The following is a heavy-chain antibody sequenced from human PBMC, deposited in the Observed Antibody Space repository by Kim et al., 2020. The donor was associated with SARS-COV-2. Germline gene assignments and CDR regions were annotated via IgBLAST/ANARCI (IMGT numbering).Heavy chain of an antibody. CDR2: YF. J-gene: IGHJ5*02. Sequence: YFDYAVSVKSRITINPATSTNQVSLQLNSVTPADTAVYYCASGLGGRFDPWGQGTLVTVSS. D-gene: IGHD3-16*01. CDR3: ASGLGGRFDP. V-gene: IGHV6-1*01.